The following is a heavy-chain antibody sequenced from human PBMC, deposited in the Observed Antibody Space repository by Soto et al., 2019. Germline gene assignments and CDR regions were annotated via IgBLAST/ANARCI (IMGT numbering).Heavy chain of an antibody. J-gene: IGHJ5*02. Sequence: SETLSLTCTVSGGSISSGAYSWSWIRQPPGKGLEWIGYIAYSGDTYYNPSLRSRVTISADTSENKFSLTLKSVTAADTAVYFCARDFERSAIGPWGQGTLVTVSS. D-gene: IGHD3-9*01. CDR2: IAYSGDT. CDR1: GGSISSGAYS. CDR3: ARDFERSAIGP. V-gene: IGHV4-31*03.